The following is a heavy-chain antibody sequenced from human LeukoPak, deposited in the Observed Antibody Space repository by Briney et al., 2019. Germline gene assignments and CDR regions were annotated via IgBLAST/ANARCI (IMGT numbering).Heavy chain of an antibody. CDR3: ARNLLGIAVAGS. D-gene: IGHD6-13*01. Sequence: SDTLSLTCAVSGYSISSSSWWGWIRRPPGKGLEWVGYTYYSGSTNYKQSLKSRVTMSVDTSKNPFSLKLSFVTAVDTAVYYCARNLLGIAVAGSWGQGILVTVSS. CDR2: TYYSGST. V-gene: IGHV4-28*01. CDR1: GYSISSSSW. J-gene: IGHJ5*02.